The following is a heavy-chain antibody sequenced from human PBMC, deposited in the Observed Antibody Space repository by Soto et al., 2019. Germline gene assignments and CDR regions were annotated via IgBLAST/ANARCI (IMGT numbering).Heavy chain of an antibody. CDR3: ARDPTLYSSSWYTWFDP. V-gene: IGHV1-18*01. D-gene: IGHD6-13*01. CDR1: GYTFTSYG. Sequence: VASVKVSCKASGYTFTSYGISWVRQAPGQGLEWMGWISAYNGNTNYAQKLQGRVTMTTDTSTSTAYMELRSLRSDDTAVYYCARDPTLYSSSWYTWFDPWGQGTLVTVSS. J-gene: IGHJ5*02. CDR2: ISAYNGNT.